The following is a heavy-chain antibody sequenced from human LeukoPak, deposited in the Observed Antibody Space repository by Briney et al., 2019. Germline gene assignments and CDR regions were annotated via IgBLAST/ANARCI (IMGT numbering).Heavy chain of an antibody. D-gene: IGHD2-8*01. V-gene: IGHV3-9*03. J-gene: IGHJ4*02. CDR2: ISWNSGSI. CDR1: GFTFDDYA. CDR3: ATPPLYPDY. Sequence: PGGSLRLSCAASGFTFDDYAMHWVRQAPGKGLEWVSGISWNSGSIGYADSVKGRFTISRDNAKNSLYLQMNSLRAEDMALYYCATPPLYPDYWGQGTLVTVSS.